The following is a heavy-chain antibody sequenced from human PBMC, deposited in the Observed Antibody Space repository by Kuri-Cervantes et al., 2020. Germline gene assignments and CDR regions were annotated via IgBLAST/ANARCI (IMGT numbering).Heavy chain of an antibody. D-gene: IGHD3-9*01. CDR2: TRNKANSYTT. CDR1: GFTFSDHY. CDR3: AKDHTHYDVLTGYYYSHPNC. Sequence: GGSLRLSCAASGFTFSDHYMDWVRQAPGKGLEWVGRTRNKANSYTTEYAASVKGRFTISRDNSKSTMYLQMSSLRAEDTAVYYCAKDHTHYDVLTGYYYSHPNCWGQGTLVTVSS. V-gene: IGHV3-72*01. J-gene: IGHJ4*02.